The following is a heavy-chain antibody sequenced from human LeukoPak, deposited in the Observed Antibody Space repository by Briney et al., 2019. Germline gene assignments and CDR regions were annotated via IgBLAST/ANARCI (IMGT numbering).Heavy chain of an antibody. CDR1: GGSVSSYNYY. J-gene: IGHJ6*02. D-gene: IGHD3-10*01. CDR2: IYYSGST. CDR3: ARNYRAGSGKDDYYYYGMDV. Sequence: SETLSLTCTVSGGSVSSYNYYWSWIRQPPGKGLEWIGYIYYSGSTNYNPSFKSRVTISVDTSKNQFSLKLSSVTAADTAVYYCARNYRAGSGKDDYYYYGMDVWGQGTTVTVSS. V-gene: IGHV4-61*01.